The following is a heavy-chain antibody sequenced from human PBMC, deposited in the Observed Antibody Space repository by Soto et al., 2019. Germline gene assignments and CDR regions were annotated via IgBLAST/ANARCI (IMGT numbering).Heavy chain of an antibody. Sequence: DVQLVESGGGLIQPGESLRLYCAAFGLTVSGKKYVAWVRQAPGKGLEWISALYDVDGTYYADSVKGRFTTSSDSSKTTVFLQMNGLRPDDTAVYYCASWHEREHAYDVWGRGTTVTVSS. D-gene: IGHD1-1*01. CDR1: GLTVSGKKY. V-gene: IGHV3-53*01. CDR2: LYDVDGT. J-gene: IGHJ3*01. CDR3: ASWHEREHAYDV.